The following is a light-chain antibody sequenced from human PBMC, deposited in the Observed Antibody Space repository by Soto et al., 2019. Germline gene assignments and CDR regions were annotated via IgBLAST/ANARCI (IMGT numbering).Light chain of an antibody. V-gene: IGKV3-20*01. CDR1: QSIISTY. Sequence: PGDRATLSCRSSQSIISTYLAWFQQKPGQAPRLLIYGASSRATGIPDRFSGSGSETDFTLTITRLEPEDFAVYYCQQYSSSRTFGQGTKV. CDR2: GAS. J-gene: IGKJ1*01. CDR3: QQYSSSRT.